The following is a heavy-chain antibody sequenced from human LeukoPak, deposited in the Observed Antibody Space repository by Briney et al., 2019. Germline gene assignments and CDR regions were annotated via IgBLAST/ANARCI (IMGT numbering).Heavy chain of an antibody. CDR2: INPSGGST. V-gene: IGHV1-46*01. J-gene: IGHJ5*02. Sequence: ASVKVSCKASGYTFTSYYMHWVRQAPGQGLEWMGIINPSGGSTSYAQKFQGRVTMTRDTSTSTVYMELSSLRSEDTAVYYCARVGDSSGRYTRPFDPWGQGTLVTVSS. CDR3: ARVGDSSGRYTRPFDP. D-gene: IGHD6-19*01. CDR1: GYTFTSYY.